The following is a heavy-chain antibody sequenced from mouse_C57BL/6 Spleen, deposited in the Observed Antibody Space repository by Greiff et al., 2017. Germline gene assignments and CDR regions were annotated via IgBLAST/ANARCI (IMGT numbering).Heavy chain of an antibody. Sequence: EVHLVESGGGLVKPGGSLKLSCAASGFTFSDYGMHWVRQAPEKGLEWVAYISSGSSTSYYADTVKGRFTISRDNAKNTLFLQMTSLRSEDTAMYYCARGSYYGNYDAMDCWGQGTSVTVSS. D-gene: IGHD2-1*01. J-gene: IGHJ4*01. V-gene: IGHV5-17*01. CDR3: ARGSYYGNYDAMDC. CDR2: ISSGSSTS. CDR1: GFTFSDYG.